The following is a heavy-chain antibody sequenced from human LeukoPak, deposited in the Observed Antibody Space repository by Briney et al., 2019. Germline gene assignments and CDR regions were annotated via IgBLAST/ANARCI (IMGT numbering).Heavy chain of an antibody. CDR3: ARGAGYCSSTSCYFDY. D-gene: IGHD2-2*01. V-gene: IGHV1-69*05. J-gene: IGHJ4*02. CDR1: GYTFTSYG. Sequence: SVKVSCKASGYTFTSYGISWVRQAPGQGLEWMGGIIPIFGTANYAQKFQGRVTITTDESTSTAYMELSSLRSEDTAVYYCARGAGYCSSTSCYFDYWGQGTLVTVSS. CDR2: IIPIFGTA.